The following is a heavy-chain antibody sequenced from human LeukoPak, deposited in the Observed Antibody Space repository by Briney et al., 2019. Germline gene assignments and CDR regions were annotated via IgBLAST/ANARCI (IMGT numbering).Heavy chain of an antibody. CDR1: GFTFSSYG. CDR3: AKVVVVAATIGDAFNI. Sequence: PGRSLRLSCAASGFTFSSYGMHWVRQAPGKGLEWVAVISYDGSNKYYADSVKGRFTISRDNSKNTLYLQMNSLRAEDTAVYYCAKVVVVAATIGDAFNIWGQGTMVTVSS. CDR2: ISYDGSNK. V-gene: IGHV3-30*18. D-gene: IGHD2-15*01. J-gene: IGHJ3*02.